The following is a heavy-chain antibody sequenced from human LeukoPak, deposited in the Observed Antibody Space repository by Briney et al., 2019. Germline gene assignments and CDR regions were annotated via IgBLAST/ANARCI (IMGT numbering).Heavy chain of an antibody. V-gene: IGHV3-23*01. D-gene: IGHD1-26*01. CDR1: GFTSTNYA. Sequence: PGGSLRLSCAASGFTSTNYAMTWVRQAPGKGLEWVSGISASGVMTYYADSVKGRFTVSRDNSKNSLYLQMSSLTAADTAVYYCAKDRSIGTYYTFDHWGQGTLVTVSS. CDR3: AKDRSIGTYYTFDH. J-gene: IGHJ4*02. CDR2: ISASGVMT.